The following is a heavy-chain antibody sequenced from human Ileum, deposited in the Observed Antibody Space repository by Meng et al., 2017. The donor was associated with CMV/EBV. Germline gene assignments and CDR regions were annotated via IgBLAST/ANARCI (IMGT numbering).Heavy chain of an antibody. CDR1: GGSVSSGSYY. CDR2: IYYSGST. CDR3: ASEPVMPKWLNFDY. Sequence: SGGSVSSGSYYWSWIRQPPGKGLEWIGYIYYSGSTNYNPSLKSRVTISVDTSKNQFSLKLSSVTAADTAVYYCASEPVMPKWLNFDYWGQGTLVTVSS. V-gene: IGHV4-61*01. J-gene: IGHJ4*02. D-gene: IGHD3-22*01.